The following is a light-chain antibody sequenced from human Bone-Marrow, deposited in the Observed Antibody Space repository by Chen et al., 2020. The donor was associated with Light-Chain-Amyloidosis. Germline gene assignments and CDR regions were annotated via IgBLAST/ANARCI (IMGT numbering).Light chain of an antibody. CDR3: QVWDRSSDRPV. CDR2: DDS. Sequence: SYVLTQPSSVSVAPGQTATIACGGNNIESTSVHWYQQTPGQAPLLVVYDDSDRPSGIPERLSGCNSGKTATLTISRVEGGDEADYYCQVWDRSSDRPVFGGGTKLTVL. J-gene: IGLJ3*02. CDR1: NIESTS. V-gene: IGLV3-21*02.